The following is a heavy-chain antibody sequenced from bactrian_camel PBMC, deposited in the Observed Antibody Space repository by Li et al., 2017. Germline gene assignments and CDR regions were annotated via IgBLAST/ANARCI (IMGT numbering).Heavy chain of an antibody. CDR2: LGYDGRT. CDR3: AANFRLSCGMTAIQGLGVPYYAY. CDR1: GYEYNYC. V-gene: IGHV3S55*01. Sequence: VQLVESGGDSVQAGESLRLSCAYSGYEYNYCMAWFRQAPGKVREGVAALGYDGRTNYADSVKGRFTISNDNAKNTLYLQMNSLKPEDTAVYYCAANFRLSCGMTAIQGLGVPYYAYWGQGTQVTVS. D-gene: IGHD1*01. J-gene: IGHJ4*01.